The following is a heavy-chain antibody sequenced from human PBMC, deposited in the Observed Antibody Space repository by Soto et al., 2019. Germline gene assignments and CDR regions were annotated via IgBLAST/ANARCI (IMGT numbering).Heavy chain of an antibody. CDR1: GCSISSYY. D-gene: IGHD6-13*01. CDR3: ARGSLQSSRWYNAFDI. Sequence: PSETLSLTCTVSGCSISSYYWSWIRQPPGKGLEWIGYIYDSGSTNYNPSLKSRVTISVDTSKNQFSLKLSSVTAADTAVYYCARGSLQSSRWYNAFDIWGQGTMVTVSS. CDR2: IYDSGST. J-gene: IGHJ3*02. V-gene: IGHV4-59*01.